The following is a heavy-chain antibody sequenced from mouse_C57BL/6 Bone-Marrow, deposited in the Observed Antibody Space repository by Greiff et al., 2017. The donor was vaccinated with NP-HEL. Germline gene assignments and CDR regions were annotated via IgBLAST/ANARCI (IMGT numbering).Heavy chain of an antibody. J-gene: IGHJ3*01. CDR3: ARSIYDYDVPFAY. CDR2: IDPSDSYT. V-gene: IGHV1-50*01. Sequence: VQLQQPGAELVKPGASVKLSCKASGYTFTSYWMQWVKQRPGQGLEWIGEIDPSDSYTNYNQKFKGKATLTVDTASSTAYMQLSSLTSEDSAVYSCARSIYDYDVPFAYWGQGTLVTVSA. D-gene: IGHD2-4*01. CDR1: GYTFTSYW.